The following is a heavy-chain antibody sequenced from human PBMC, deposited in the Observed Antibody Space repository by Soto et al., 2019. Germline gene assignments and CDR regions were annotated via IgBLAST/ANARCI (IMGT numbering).Heavy chain of an antibody. V-gene: IGHV3-30*18. CDR2: ISYDGTKT. CDR3: AKDRGPRRRWLIDRFDY. CDR1: GFTFSIYA. Sequence: QVQLVESGGGVVQPGRSLRVSCAASGFTFSIYAMHWVRQAPGTGLEWVAVISYDGTKTYYADSVKGRFTISRDNSKNTVYLQMNRLRDEDTGAYYCAKDRGPRRRWLIDRFDYWGQGTLVTVSP. J-gene: IGHJ4*02. D-gene: IGHD3-10*01.